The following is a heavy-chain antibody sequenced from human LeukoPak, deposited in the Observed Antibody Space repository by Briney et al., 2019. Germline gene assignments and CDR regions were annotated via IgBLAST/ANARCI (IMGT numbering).Heavy chain of an antibody. D-gene: IGHD3-10*01. CDR3: ARSPHYYASGISPLYYFDY. J-gene: IGHJ4*02. CDR2: VSSSSTYK. Sequence: KSGGSLRLSCAASGFTFSDYYMSWIRQAPGKGLEWVSYVSSSSTYKNYADSVKGRFTISRDNAKNSLFLQMNSLRAEDTAVYFCARSPHYYASGISPLYYFDYWGQGTLVTVSS. V-gene: IGHV3-11*03. CDR1: GFTFSDYY.